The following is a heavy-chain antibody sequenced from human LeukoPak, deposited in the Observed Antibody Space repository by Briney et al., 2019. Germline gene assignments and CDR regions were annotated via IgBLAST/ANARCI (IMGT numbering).Heavy chain of an antibody. CDR2: INHSGST. CDR3: ARGYDSSGTRNLDY. V-gene: IGHV4-34*01. CDR1: GGSFSGYY. D-gene: IGHD3-22*01. Sequence: SETLSLTCAVYGGSFSGYYWSWIRQPPGKGLEWIGEINHSGSTNYNPSLKSRVTISVDTSKNQFSLKLSSVTAADTAVYYCARGYDSSGTRNLDYWGQGTLVTVSS. J-gene: IGHJ4*02.